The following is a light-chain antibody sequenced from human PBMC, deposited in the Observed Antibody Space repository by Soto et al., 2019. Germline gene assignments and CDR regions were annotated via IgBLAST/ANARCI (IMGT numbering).Light chain of an antibody. CDR1: QILLHSDGYNY. J-gene: IGKJ3*01. CDR2: LGS. Sequence: DIVMTQSPLSLPVTPGEPASISCRSSQILLHSDGYNYLDWYVQKPGQSPRLLIYLGSKRAYGIPDRVNGSGSGTDFILKISRVDADDVGVYYCMQGLQTLPTFGPGTKVDIK. CDR3: MQGLQTLPT. V-gene: IGKV2-28*01.